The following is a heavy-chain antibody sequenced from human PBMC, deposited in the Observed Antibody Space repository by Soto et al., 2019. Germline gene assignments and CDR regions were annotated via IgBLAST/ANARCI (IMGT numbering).Heavy chain of an antibody. D-gene: IGHD3-16*01. CDR2: IIPILGET. V-gene: IGHV1-69*08. CDR1: GTIFSSYT. CDR3: ARGLGGRMDG. J-gene: IGHJ6*02. Sequence: QVQLVQSGAEVKKPGSSVRVSCKASGTIFSSYTISWVRQAPGQGLEWMGRIIPILGETNSAQKFQGRVTLTADKSTNTAYMELNSLRLEDTDVYYCARGLGGRMDGWGQGTTVTVSS.